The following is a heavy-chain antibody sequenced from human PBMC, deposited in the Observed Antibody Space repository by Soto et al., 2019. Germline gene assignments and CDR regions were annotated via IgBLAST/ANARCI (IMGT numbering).Heavy chain of an antibody. V-gene: IGHV5-51*01. CDR2: IYPGDSDT. J-gene: IGHJ6*02. D-gene: IGHD5-12*01. CDR3: ARWYGYDIDSYYGMDV. CDR1: GYSFTSYW. Sequence: PGEALKSSCNGSGYSFTSYWIGWVRQMPGKGLEWMGIIYPGDSDTRYSPSFQGQVTISADKSISTAYLQWSSLKASDTAMSYCARWYGYDIDSYYGMDVWGQANTLTVSS.